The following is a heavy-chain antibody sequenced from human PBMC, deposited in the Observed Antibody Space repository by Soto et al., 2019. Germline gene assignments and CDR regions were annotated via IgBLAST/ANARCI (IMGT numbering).Heavy chain of an antibody. V-gene: IGHV3-64*01. CDR3: ARDDAY. CDR2: IGSDGEDT. Sequence: EVQLVESGGGLVQPGGSLRLSCVASGFTFSSYAMHWARQAPGKGLEFVSGIGSDGEDTYYANSVQGRFTISRDNSKNTLYLQMGSRRADDTAVYYCARDDAYWGQGTLVPVSS. J-gene: IGHJ4*02. CDR1: GFTFSSYA.